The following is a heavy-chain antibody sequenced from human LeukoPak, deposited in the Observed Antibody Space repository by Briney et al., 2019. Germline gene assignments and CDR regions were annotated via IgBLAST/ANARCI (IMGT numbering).Heavy chain of an antibody. CDR2: IYYSGST. CDR1: GGSISSGDYY. Sequence: PSQTLSLTCTVSGGSISSGDYYWSWIRQPPGKGLEWIGYIYYSGSTYYNPSLKSQVTISVDTSKNQFSLKLSSVTAADTAVYYCAREGTGYCSSTSYCYWFDPWGQGTLVTVSS. J-gene: IGHJ5*02. V-gene: IGHV4-30-4*08. D-gene: IGHD2-2*01. CDR3: AREGTGYCSSTSYCYWFDP.